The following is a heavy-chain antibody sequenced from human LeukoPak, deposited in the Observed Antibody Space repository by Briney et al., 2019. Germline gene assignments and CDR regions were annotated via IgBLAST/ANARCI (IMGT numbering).Heavy chain of an antibody. V-gene: IGHV5-51*01. J-gene: IGHJ4*02. CDR3: ARAVKTSDFDY. CDR2: IYPGDSDT. D-gene: IGHD1/OR15-1a*01. CDR1: GYSFTSYW. Sequence: GESLKISCQGSGYSFTSYWIGWVRQMPGKGLEWMGIIYPGDSDTRYSPSFQGQVTISADKSISTAYLQWSSLKASNTAMYYCARAVKTSDFDYWGQGTLVTVSS.